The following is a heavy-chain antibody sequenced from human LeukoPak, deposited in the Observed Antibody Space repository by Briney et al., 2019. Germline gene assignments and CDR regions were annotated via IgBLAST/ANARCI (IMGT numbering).Heavy chain of an antibody. J-gene: IGHJ5*02. D-gene: IGHD3-10*01. CDR3: ARQPGAGWFDP. CDR1: GGSFSGYY. V-gene: IGHV3-7*03. Sequence: ETLSLTCAVYGGSFSGYYWSWIRQPPGKGLEWVANIKQDGSEKYYVDSVKGRFTISRDNAKNSLYLQMNSLRAEDTAVYYCARQPGAGWFDPWGQGTLVTVSS. CDR2: IKQDGSEK.